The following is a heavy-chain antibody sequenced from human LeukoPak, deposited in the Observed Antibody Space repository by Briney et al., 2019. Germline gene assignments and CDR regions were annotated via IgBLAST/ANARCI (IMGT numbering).Heavy chain of an antibody. CDR3: ARLSLSYGPKVVAFDI. CDR1: GGSISSSSYY. D-gene: IGHD3-16*02. Sequence: PSETLSLTCTVSGGSISSSSYYWGWIRQPPGKGLEWIGSIYYSGSTYYNPSLKSRVTISVDTSKNQFSLKLSSVTAADTAVYYCARLSLSYGPKVVAFDIWGQGTMVTVSS. CDR2: IYYSGST. J-gene: IGHJ3*02. V-gene: IGHV4-39*01.